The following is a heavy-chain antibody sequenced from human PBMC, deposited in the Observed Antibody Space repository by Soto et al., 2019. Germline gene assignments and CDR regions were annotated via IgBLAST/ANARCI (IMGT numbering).Heavy chain of an antibody. J-gene: IGHJ6*03. V-gene: IGHV1-2*04. CDR1: GYTFTGYY. D-gene: IGHD3-16*01. CDR3: ARGGPYYGYIWGSQIPLDYYMDV. CDR2: INPNSGGT. Sequence: ASVKVSCKASGYTFTGYYMHWGRQAPGQGLEWMGWINPNSGGTNYAQKFQGWVTMTRDTSISTAYMELSRLRSDDTAVYYCARGGPYYGYIWGSQIPLDYYMDVWGKGTTVTVS.